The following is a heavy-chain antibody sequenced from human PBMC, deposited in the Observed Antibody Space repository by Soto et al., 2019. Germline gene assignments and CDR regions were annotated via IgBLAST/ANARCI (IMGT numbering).Heavy chain of an antibody. J-gene: IGHJ4*02. CDR3: ARGYCSGGSCYSGARFDY. D-gene: IGHD2-15*01. V-gene: IGHV4-61*01. Sequence: QVQLQESGPGLMKASETLSLTCSVSGVSVSGGTYYWSWIRQPPGKGLEWVGYVFYTGSTNYNPSLKSRVTISVDTSKNQFSLKLSSVTAADTAVYFCARGYCSGGSCYSGARFDYWGQGTLVTVSS. CDR1: GVSVSGGTYY. CDR2: VFYTGST.